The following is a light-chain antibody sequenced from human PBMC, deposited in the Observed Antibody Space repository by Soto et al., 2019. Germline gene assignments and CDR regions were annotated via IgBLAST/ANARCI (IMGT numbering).Light chain of an antibody. CDR2: DAS. CDR3: QQYNSYRT. J-gene: IGKJ1*01. V-gene: IGKV1-5*01. CDR1: QSISSW. Sequence: DIQMTQSPSTLSASVGDRVTITCRASQSISSWLAWYQQKPGKAPKLLIYDASSLESGVPSRFSGSGSGTEFTLTISSLQPDYFATYYCQQYNSYRTFGQGTKVEI.